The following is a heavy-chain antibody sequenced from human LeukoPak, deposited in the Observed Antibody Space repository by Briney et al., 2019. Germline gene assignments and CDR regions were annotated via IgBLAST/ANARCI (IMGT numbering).Heavy chain of an antibody. CDR2: INHSGST. D-gene: IGHD3-22*01. J-gene: IGHJ1*01. Sequence: PSQTLSLTCAVYGGSFSGYYWSWIRQPPGKGLEWIGEINHSGSTNYNPSLKSRVTISVDTSKNQFSLKLSSVTAADTAVYYCARANYYYDSSGYSLRHWGQGTLVTVSS. CDR1: GGSFSGYY. CDR3: ARANYYYDSSGYSLRH. V-gene: IGHV4-34*01.